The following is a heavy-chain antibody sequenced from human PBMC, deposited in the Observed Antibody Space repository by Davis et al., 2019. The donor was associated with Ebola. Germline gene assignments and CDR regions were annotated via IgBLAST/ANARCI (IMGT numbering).Heavy chain of an antibody. V-gene: IGHV1-18*04. D-gene: IGHD6-13*01. J-gene: IGHJ6*02. Sequence: AASVKVSCKASGYTFTSYGISWVRQAPGQRLEWMGWINAGNGNTKYSQKFQGRVTMTTDTSTSTAYMELRSLRSDDTAVYYCAGGQQLLGYYYGMDVWGQGTTVTVSS. CDR3: AGGQQLLGYYYGMDV. CDR2: INAGNGNT. CDR1: GYTFTSYG.